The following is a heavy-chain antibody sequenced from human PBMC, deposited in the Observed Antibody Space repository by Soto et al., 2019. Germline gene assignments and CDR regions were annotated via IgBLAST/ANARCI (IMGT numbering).Heavy chain of an antibody. CDR2: INAGNGNT. J-gene: IGHJ4*02. CDR3: ARYGAVAGNINFDY. D-gene: IGHD6-19*01. V-gene: IGHV1-3*01. Sequence: ASVKVSCKASGYTFTSYGVHWVRQAPGQRLEWMGWINAGNGNTRYSQKFQGRVTINRDTSASTAYMELSRLRSEDTAVYYCARYGAVAGNINFDYWGQRTLVT. CDR1: GYTFTSYG.